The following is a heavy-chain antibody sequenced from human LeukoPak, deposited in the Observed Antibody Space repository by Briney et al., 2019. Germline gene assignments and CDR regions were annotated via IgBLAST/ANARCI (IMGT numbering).Heavy chain of an antibody. Sequence: SETLSLTCTVSGYSISSGYYWGWIRQPPGKGLEWIGSIYHSGSTYYNPSLKSRVTISVDTSKNQFSLKLSSVTAADTAVYYCASAINWGAFDIWGQGTMVSVSS. CDR2: IYHSGST. D-gene: IGHD7-27*01. V-gene: IGHV4-38-2*02. CDR3: ASAINWGAFDI. J-gene: IGHJ3*02. CDR1: GYSISSGYY.